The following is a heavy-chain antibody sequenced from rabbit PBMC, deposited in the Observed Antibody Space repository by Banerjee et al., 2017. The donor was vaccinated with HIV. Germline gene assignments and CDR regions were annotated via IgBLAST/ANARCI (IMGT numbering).Heavy chain of an antibody. CDR1: GFSFNNAYY. CDR3: ARDANDYYVYFVL. Sequence: QSLEESGGDLVKPGASLTLTCTASGFSFNNAYYMCWVRQAPGKGLEWIACIVTGSSGTTYYANWARGRFTISKTSSTTVTLQMTSLTAADTATYFCARDANDYYVYFVLWGPGTLVTVS. J-gene: IGHJ4*01. V-gene: IGHV1S40*01. D-gene: IGHD1-1*01. CDR2: IVTGSSGTT.